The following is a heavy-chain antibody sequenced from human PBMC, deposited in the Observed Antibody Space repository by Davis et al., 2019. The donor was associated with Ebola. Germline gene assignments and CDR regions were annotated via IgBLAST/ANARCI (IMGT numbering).Heavy chain of an antibody. CDR3: ARAVPATQNLDH. CDR1: GYTFTSYD. Sequence: AASVKVSCKASGYTFTSYDINWVRQATGQGLEWMGWMNPNSGGTNNAQKFQGRVTMTRGTSISTAYMELNSLRSDDTAVYYCARAVPATQNLDHWGQGTLVTVSS. CDR2: MNPNSGGT. J-gene: IGHJ4*02. D-gene: IGHD2-15*01. V-gene: IGHV1-2*02.